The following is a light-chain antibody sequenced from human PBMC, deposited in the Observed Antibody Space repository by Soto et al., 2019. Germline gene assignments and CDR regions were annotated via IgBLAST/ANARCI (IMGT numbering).Light chain of an antibody. CDR3: QQYYSTPQT. V-gene: IGKV4-1*01. Sequence: DIVMTQSPDSLAVSLGERAAINCRSSLSLLYSPHNKNYLAWYQQRPGQPPRLLIKLASARESGVPDRFSGSGSGTDFTLTITSLQAEDVAVYFCQQYYSTPQTFGQGTKVEIK. J-gene: IGKJ1*01. CDR1: LSLLYSPHNKNY. CDR2: LAS.